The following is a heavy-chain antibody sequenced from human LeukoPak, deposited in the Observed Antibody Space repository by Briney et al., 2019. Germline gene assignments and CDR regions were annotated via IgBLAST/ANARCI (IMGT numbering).Heavy chain of an antibody. D-gene: IGHD3-10*01. J-gene: IGHJ6*03. CDR1: GFSFSASP. CDR3: ARGRGRSDYYGSGSYYRDYYYYMDV. V-gene: IGHV3-73*01. Sequence: GGSLRLSCAASGFSFSASPIHWVRQASGKGLEWVGRIRSKEYSYATTCAESMKGRCSVSRDDSQNTAFLQLSSLKTEDTAVYYCARGRGRSDYYGSGSYYRDYYYYMDVWGKGTTVTVSS. CDR2: IRSKEYSYAT.